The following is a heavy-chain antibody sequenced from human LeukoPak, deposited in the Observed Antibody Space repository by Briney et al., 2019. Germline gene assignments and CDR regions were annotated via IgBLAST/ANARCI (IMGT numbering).Heavy chain of an antibody. CDR1: GFTFSDSY. Sequence: GGSLRLSCAASGFTFSDSYMTWVRQAPGKGVEWVAYISGSGHDINYSESAKGRFTISRDNAKNSLYLQMSSLRVEDTAVYYCTSDPRHLDSWGQGTLVTVSS. V-gene: IGHV3-11*04. CDR2: ISGSGHDI. D-gene: IGHD6-6*01. CDR3: TSDPRHLDS. J-gene: IGHJ4*02.